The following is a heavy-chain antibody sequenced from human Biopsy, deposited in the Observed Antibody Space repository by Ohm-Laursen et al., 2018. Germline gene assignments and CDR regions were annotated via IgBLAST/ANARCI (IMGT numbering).Heavy chain of an antibody. J-gene: IGHJ4*02. D-gene: IGHD2-21*01. V-gene: IGHV3-23*01. CDR3: TNHYCGGITCLMNF. Sequence: SLRLSCSASGFTFSSHAMAWVRQAPGKGLEWVSGIRGSGDSAYYADSVKGRFTISRDNSRNTLYLQMNSLRAEDTAVYFCTNHYCGGITCLMNFRGQGTLVTVSS. CDR2: IRGSGDSA. CDR1: GFTFSSHA.